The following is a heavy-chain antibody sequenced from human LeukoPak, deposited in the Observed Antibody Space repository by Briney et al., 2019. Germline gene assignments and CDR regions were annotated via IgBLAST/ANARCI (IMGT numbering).Heavy chain of an antibody. CDR2: INGDGRST. V-gene: IGHV3-74*01. D-gene: IGHD3-9*01. CDR3: ARDLDDVLTGVDY. J-gene: IGHJ4*02. CDR1: GFTFSNYW. Sequence: PGGSLRLSCAASGFTFSNYWMHWVRHAPGKGLVWVSRINGDGRSTNYADSVKGRFTISRDNAKNTLYLQLNSLRAEDTAMYYCARDLDDVLTGVDYWGQGTLVTVSS.